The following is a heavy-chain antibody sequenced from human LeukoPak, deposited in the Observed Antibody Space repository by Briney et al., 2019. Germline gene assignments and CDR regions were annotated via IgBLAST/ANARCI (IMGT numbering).Heavy chain of an antibody. J-gene: IGHJ4*02. CDR1: GDSISSYY. D-gene: IGHD4-11*01. V-gene: IGHV4-59*08. CDR3: ARLGYSNYEFDY. CDR2: IYYSGTT. Sequence: SETLSLTCTVSGDSISSYYWSWIRQPPGKGLEWIGYIYYSGTTDYNPSLKSRVTISVDTSKNQFSLRLSSVTAADTAVYYCARLGYSNYEFDYWGQGTLVTVSS.